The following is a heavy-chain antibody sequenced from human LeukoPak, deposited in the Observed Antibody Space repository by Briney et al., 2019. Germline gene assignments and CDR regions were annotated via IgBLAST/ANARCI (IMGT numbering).Heavy chain of an antibody. J-gene: IGHJ4*02. CDR1: GGSISSSNW. D-gene: IGHD1-26*01. Sequence: SETLSLTCALSGGSISSSNWWSWVRQPPGKGLEWVGEIYHSGSTNYNPSLKSRVTISVDKSKNQFSLKLSSVTAADTAVYYCANSGSYYVNYFDYWGQGTLVTVSS. V-gene: IGHV4-4*02. CDR3: ANSGSYYVNYFDY. CDR2: IYHSGST.